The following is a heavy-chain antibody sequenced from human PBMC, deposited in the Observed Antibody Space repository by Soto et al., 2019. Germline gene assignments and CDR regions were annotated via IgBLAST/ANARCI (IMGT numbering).Heavy chain of an antibody. V-gene: IGHV3-30-3*01. CDR3: ARSGYCSGGSCPLDY. J-gene: IGHJ4*02. Sequence: QVQLVESGGGVVQPGRYLRLYCAASGFTFSSYAMHWVRQAPGKGLEWVAVISYDGSNKYYADSVKGRFTISRDNSKNTLYLQMNSLRAEDTAVYYCARSGYCSGGSCPLDYWGQRTLVTVSS. CDR2: ISYDGSNK. D-gene: IGHD2-15*01. CDR1: GFTFSSYA.